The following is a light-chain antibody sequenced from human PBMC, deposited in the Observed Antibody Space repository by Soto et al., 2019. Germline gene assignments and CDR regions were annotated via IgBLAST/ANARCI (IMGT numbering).Light chain of an antibody. Sequence: EIVMTQSPASLSVSPGERATLSCRASQSVGSSLAWYQQKSGQTPRLLIYDASTRATGIPARFSGSGSGTEFTLTISSLQSEDFAVYYCQSHYGWVKTFGQGTKLEMK. J-gene: IGKJ2*01. V-gene: IGKV3-15*01. CDR3: QSHYGWVKT. CDR1: QSVGSS. CDR2: DAS.